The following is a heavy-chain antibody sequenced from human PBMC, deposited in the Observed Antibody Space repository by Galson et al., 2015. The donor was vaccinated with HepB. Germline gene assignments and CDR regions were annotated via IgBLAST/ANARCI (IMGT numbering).Heavy chain of an antibody. V-gene: IGHV1-46*01. J-gene: IGHJ5*02. Sequence: SVKVSCKASGYTFTSYYMHWVRQAPGQGLEWMGIINPSGGSTSYAQKFQGRVTMTRDTSTSTVYMELSSLRSEDTAVYYCARRRDSDYGGNSNWFDPWGQGTLVIVSS. CDR2: INPSGGST. CDR3: ARRRDSDYGGNSNWFDP. CDR1: GYTFTSYY. D-gene: IGHD4-23*01.